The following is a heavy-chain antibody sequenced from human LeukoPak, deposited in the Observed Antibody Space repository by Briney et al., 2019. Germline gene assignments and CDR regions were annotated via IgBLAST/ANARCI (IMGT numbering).Heavy chain of an antibody. D-gene: IGHD3-22*01. V-gene: IGHV3-30*02. Sequence: PGGSLRLSCAASGFTFSNYGMHWVRQAPGKGLEWVAFIRCDRSIKYYADSVKGRFTISRDNSKNTLYLQMNSLRAEDTAVYYCAKDLYYYDNSGYSYAFDIWGQGTMVTVSS. J-gene: IGHJ3*02. CDR3: AKDLYYYDNSGYSYAFDI. CDR1: GFTFSNYG. CDR2: IRCDRSIK.